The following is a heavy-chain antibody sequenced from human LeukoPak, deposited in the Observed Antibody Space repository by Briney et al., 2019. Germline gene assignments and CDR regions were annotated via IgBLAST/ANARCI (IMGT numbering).Heavy chain of an antibody. CDR1: GVSISSSNSY. V-gene: IGHV4-39*01. CDR3: ARRSLVGLWSDAFDI. CDR2: IYYSGNT. J-gene: IGHJ3*02. D-gene: IGHD1-26*01. Sequence: SETLSLTCTVSGVSISSSNSYWGWIRQPPGKGLEWIGSIYYSGNTYYNASLKSQVSISIDTSKNQFSLKLSSVTAADTAVYYCARRSLVGLWSDAFDIWGQGTMVTVSS.